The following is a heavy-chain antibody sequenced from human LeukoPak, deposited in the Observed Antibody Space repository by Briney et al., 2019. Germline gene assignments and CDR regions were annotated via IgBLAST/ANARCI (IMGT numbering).Heavy chain of an antibody. D-gene: IGHD1-26*01. V-gene: IGHV4-61*01. CDR1: GGSISSGSYY. CDR2: IYYIGST. CDR3: ARAEGGSYPFDI. Sequence: SETLSLTCTVSGGSISSGSYYWSWIRQPPGKGLEWIGYIYYIGSTIYNPSLKSRVTISVDTSKNQFSLKLSSVTAADTAVYYCARAEGGSYPFDIWGQGTMVTVSS. J-gene: IGHJ3*02.